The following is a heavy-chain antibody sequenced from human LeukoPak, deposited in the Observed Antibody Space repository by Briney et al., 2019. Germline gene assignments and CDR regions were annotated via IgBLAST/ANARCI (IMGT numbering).Heavy chain of an antibody. V-gene: IGHV3-23*01. CDR3: AKRGHDSNGYFDY. CDR1: GFTFSSHA. J-gene: IGHJ4*02. D-gene: IGHD3-10*01. CDR2: IRGSGDST. Sequence: PGGSLRLSCAASGFTFSSHAMSWVRQAPGKGLEWVSAIRGSGDSTYYADSVKGRFTISRDNSKNTLYLQMNSLRAEDTAVYYCAKRGHDSNGYFDYWGQGTLVTVSS.